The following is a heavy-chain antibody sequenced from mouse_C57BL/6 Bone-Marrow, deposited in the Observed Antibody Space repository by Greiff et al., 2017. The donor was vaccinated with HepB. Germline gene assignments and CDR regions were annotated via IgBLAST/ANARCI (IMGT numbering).Heavy chain of an antibody. CDR3: ARLTVAIYAMDY. CDR1: GFTFSDFY. J-gene: IGHJ4*01. V-gene: IGHV5-12*01. D-gene: IGHD2-13*01. CDR2: ISNGGGST. Sequence: EVKLVESGGGLVQSGGSLKLSCAAAGFTFSDFYLYWVRQTPEKRLEWVAYISNGGGSTYYPLTVKGRFTISRDKAKNTLYLQMSRIKSEDIAMYYCARLTVAIYAMDYLGQGTSVTVSS.